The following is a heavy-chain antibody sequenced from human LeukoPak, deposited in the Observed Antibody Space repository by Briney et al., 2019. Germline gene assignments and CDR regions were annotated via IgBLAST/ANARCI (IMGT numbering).Heavy chain of an antibody. J-gene: IGHJ3*02. CDR3: ARVSMSGIVVDTTAKYAFDI. Sequence: GGSLRLSCAASGFTFSSYSMNWVRQAPGKGLEWVSSYSTSSSHIYYADSVKGRFTISRDNAKNSLYLQMNSLRAEDTAVYYCARVSMSGIVVDTTAKYAFDIWGQGTMVTVSS. D-gene: IGHD3-22*01. CDR2: YSTSSSHI. V-gene: IGHV3-21*01. CDR1: GFTFSSYS.